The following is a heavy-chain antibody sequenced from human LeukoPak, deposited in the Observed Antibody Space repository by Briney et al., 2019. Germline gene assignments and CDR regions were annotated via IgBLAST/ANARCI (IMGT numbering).Heavy chain of an antibody. CDR1: GFTFSSYG. CDR3: AKDRPRNSYGYYIYMDV. J-gene: IGHJ6*03. D-gene: IGHD5-18*01. Sequence: GGSLRLSCAASGFTFSSYGMHWVRQAPGKGLEWVAVISYDGSNKYYADSVKGRFTISRDNSKNTLYLQMNSLRAEHTAVYYCAKDRPRNSYGYYIYMDVWGKGTTVTVSS. CDR2: ISYDGSNK. V-gene: IGHV3-30*18.